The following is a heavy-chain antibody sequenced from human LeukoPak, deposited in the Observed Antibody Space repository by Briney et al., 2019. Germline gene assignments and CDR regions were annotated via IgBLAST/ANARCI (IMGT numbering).Heavy chain of an antibody. CDR1: GFTFSDYY. CDR2: ISSSGSTI. CDR3: ARDYYDILTGYYHNWFDP. Sequence: NPGGSLVLSCAASGFTFSDYYMSWIRQAPGKGLEWVSYISSSGSTIYYADSVKGRFTISRYNAKNSLYLQMNSLRAEDTAVYYCARDYYDILTGYYHNWFDPWGQGTLVTVSA. J-gene: IGHJ5*02. D-gene: IGHD3-9*01. V-gene: IGHV3-11*01.